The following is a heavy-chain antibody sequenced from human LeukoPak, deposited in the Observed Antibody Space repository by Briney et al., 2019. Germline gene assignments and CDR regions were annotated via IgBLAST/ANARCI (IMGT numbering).Heavy chain of an antibody. Sequence: KPSETLSLTCTVSGGSISSYYWSWIRQPPGKGLEWIGEINHSGSTNYNPSLKSRVTISVDTSKNQFSLKLSSVTAADTAVYYCARRYSYGSGYFDYWGQGTLVTVSS. CDR3: ARRYSYGSGYFDY. CDR2: INHSGST. V-gene: IGHV4-34*01. J-gene: IGHJ4*02. CDR1: GGSISSYY. D-gene: IGHD5-18*01.